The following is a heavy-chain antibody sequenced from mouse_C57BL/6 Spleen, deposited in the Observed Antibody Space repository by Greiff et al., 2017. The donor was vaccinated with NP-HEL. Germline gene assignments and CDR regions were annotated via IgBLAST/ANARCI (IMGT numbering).Heavy chain of an antibody. CDR2: INPNYGTT. CDR1: GYSFTDYN. V-gene: IGHV1-39*01. Sequence: VQLQQSGPELVKPGASVKISCKASGYSFTDYNMNWVKQSNGQSLEWIGVINPNYGTTSYNQKFKGKATLTVDQSSSTAYMQLNSLTSEDSAVYYCARAYYSNYVDAMDYWGQGTSVTVSS. CDR3: ARAYYSNYVDAMDY. J-gene: IGHJ4*01. D-gene: IGHD2-5*01.